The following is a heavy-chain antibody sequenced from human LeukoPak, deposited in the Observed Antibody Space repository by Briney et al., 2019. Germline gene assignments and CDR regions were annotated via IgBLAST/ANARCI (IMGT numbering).Heavy chain of an antibody. CDR2: INPNSGGT. J-gene: IGHJ4*02. V-gene: IGHV1-2*02. Sequence: ASVKVSCKASGYTFTAYYIHWVRQAPGQGLEWMGWINPNSGGTYYVQKFQGRITMTRDTSIGTTYMELSRLGSDDTAFYYCARDNSLTEFDYWGQGTLVTVSS. CDR1: GYTFTAYY. CDR3: ARDNSLTEFDY.